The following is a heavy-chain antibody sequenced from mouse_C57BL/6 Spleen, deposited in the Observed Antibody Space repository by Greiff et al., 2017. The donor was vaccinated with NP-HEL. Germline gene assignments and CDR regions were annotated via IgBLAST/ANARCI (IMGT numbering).Heavy chain of an antibody. CDR1: GYTFTSYT. CDR2: INPSSGYT. J-gene: IGHJ4*01. D-gene: IGHD1-1*01. CDR3: ARCYYGSSYAMDY. Sequence: QVQLQQSGAELARPGASVKMSCKASGYTFTSYTMHWVKQRPGQGLEWIGYINPSSGYTKYNQKFKDKATLTADKSSSTAYMRLSSLTSEDSAVYYCARCYYGSSYAMDYWGQGTSVTVSS. V-gene: IGHV1-4*01.